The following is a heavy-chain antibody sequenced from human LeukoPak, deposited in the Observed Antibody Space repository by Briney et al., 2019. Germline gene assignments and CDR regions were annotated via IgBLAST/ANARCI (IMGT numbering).Heavy chain of an antibody. Sequence: PSETLSLTCTVSGGSISRSSYYWGWIRQPPGKGLEWIGSFYYSGGTYYNPSLKSRVTISVDTSKNQFSLKLSSVTAADTAVYYCARAVQLERRNDAFDIWGQATLVTVSS. D-gene: IGHD1-1*01. J-gene: IGHJ3*02. CDR1: GGSISRSSYY. CDR3: ARAVQLERRNDAFDI. V-gene: IGHV4-39*02. CDR2: FYYSGGT.